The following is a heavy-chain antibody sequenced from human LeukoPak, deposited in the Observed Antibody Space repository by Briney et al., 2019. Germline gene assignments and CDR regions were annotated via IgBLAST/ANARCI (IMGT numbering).Heavy chain of an antibody. D-gene: IGHD1-26*01. CDR3: ARVDSGSYYYYGMDV. V-gene: IGHV4-34*01. CDR2: INHSGST. J-gene: IGHJ6*02. CDR1: GGSFSGYY. Sequence: SETLSLTCAVYGGSFSGYYWSWIRQPPGKGLEWIGEINHSGSTNYNPSLKSRVTISVDTSKNQFSLKLSSVTAADTAVYYCARVDSGSYYYYGMDVWGQGTTVTVSS.